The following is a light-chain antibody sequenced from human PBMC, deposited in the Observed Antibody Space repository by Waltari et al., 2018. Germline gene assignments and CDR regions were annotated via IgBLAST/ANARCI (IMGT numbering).Light chain of an antibody. CDR2: ETS. Sequence: DVVVTQSPLSLPVTLGQPASISCRSSQSLVSSDGNTYLNWFHLRPGQSPRRLIYETSKRDSGVPDRFSGSGSGAGFTLKISRVEAEDVGIYYCMQATHWSYTFGQGTKLEIK. CDR3: MQATHWSYT. CDR1: QSLVSSDGNTY. V-gene: IGKV2-30*01. J-gene: IGKJ2*01.